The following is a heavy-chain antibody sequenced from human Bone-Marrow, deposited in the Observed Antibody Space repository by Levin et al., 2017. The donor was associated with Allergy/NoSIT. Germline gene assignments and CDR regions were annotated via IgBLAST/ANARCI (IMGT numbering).Heavy chain of an antibody. CDR3: ARVLGYSSGSREYMDV. J-gene: IGHJ6*03. CDR2: ISSSSSYI. CDR1: GFPFSSYS. Sequence: LSLTCAASGFPFSSYSMNWVRQAPGKGLEWVSSISSSSSYIYYADSVKGRFTISRDNAKNSLYLQMNSLRAEDTAVYYCARVLGYSSGSREYMDVWGKGTTVTVSS. D-gene: IGHD6-19*01. V-gene: IGHV3-21*01.